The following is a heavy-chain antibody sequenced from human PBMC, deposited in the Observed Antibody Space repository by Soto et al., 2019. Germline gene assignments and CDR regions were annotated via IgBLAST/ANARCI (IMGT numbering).Heavy chain of an antibody. D-gene: IGHD1-26*01. Sequence: QVQLVESGGGVVQPGRSLRLSCAASGFTFSSYGMHWVRQAPGKGLEWVAVISYDGSNKYYADSVKGRFTISRDNSKNTLYLQMNSLRAEDTAVYYCAKLGQVGATIAPPQSDAFDIWGQGTMVTVSS. V-gene: IGHV3-30*18. J-gene: IGHJ3*02. CDR1: GFTFSSYG. CDR3: AKLGQVGATIAPPQSDAFDI. CDR2: ISYDGSNK.